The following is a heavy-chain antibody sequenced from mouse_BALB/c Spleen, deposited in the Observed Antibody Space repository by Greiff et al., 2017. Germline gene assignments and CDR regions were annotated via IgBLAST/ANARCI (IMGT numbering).Heavy chain of an antibody. CDR3: ARDGNYFYAMDY. J-gene: IGHJ4*01. Sequence: VQLQQSGPELVKPGASVKISCKASGYSFTGYFMNWVMQSHGKSLEWIGRINPYDGDTFYNQKFKGKATLTVDKSSSTAHMELRSLASEDSAVYYCARDGNYFYAMDYWGQGTSVTVSS. CDR2: INPYDGDT. CDR1: GYSFTGYF. V-gene: IGHV1-20*02. D-gene: IGHD2-1*01.